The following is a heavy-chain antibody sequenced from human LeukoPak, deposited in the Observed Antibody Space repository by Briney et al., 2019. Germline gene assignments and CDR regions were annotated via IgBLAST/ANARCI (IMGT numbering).Heavy chain of an antibody. CDR2: IYYSGST. Sequence: SETLSLTCTVSGGSISSAGYYWSWIRQHPGKGLEWIGYIYYSGSTYYNPSLKSRITISVDTSENQFSLKLSFVTAADTAVYYCARADLGPSGGDDWSFDLWGRGTLVTVSS. D-gene: IGHD3-16*01. CDR1: GGSISSAGYY. V-gene: IGHV4-31*03. J-gene: IGHJ2*01. CDR3: ARADLGPSGGDDWSFDL.